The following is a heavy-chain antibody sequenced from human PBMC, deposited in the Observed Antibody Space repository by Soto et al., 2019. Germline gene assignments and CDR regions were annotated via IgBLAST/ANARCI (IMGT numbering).Heavy chain of an antibody. CDR3: AKDRRGSSWVYGMDV. Sequence: GGSLRLSCAASGFTFSSYGMHWVRQAPGKGLEWVAVISYDGSNKYYADSVKGRFTISRDNSKNTLYLQMNSLRAGDTAVYYCAKDRRGSSWVYGMDVWGQGTTVTVSS. D-gene: IGHD6-13*01. CDR2: ISYDGSNK. V-gene: IGHV3-30*18. CDR1: GFTFSSYG. J-gene: IGHJ6*02.